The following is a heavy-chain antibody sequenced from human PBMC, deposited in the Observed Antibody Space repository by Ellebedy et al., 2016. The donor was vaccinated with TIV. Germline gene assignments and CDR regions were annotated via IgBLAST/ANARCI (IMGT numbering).Heavy chain of an antibody. CDR1: GYTFTSYG. CDR3: ARSRSSGWLHTPDY. D-gene: IGHD6-19*01. CDR2: INPSSGST. V-gene: IGHV1-46*04. J-gene: IGHJ4*02. Sequence: AASVMVSCKASGYTFTSYGISWVRQAPGQGLEWMGIINPSSGSTTYAQKLQGRLTMTRDTSTSTVYMELSSLRSEDTAVYYCARSRSSGWLHTPDYWGQGLLVTVSS.